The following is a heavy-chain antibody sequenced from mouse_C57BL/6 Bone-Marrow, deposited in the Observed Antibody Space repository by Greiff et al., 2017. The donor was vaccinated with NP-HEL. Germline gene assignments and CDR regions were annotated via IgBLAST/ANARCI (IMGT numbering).Heavy chain of an antibody. Sequence: QVQLKQSGPELVKPGASVKISCKASGYSFTSYYIHWVKQRPGQGLEWIGWIYPGSGNTKYNEKFKGKATLTADTSSSTAYMQLSSLTSEDSAVYYRASSGYGIMDYWGQGTSVTVSS. V-gene: IGHV1-66*01. J-gene: IGHJ4*01. CDR2: IYPGSGNT. CDR3: ASSGYGIMDY. CDR1: GYSFTSYY. D-gene: IGHD2-2*01.